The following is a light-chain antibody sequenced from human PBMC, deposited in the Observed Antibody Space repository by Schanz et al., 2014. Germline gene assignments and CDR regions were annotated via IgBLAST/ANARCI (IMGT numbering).Light chain of an antibody. Sequence: QSALTQPRSVSGSPGQSVTISCTGTSSDVGGYDYVSWYQQHPGKAPKLMICDVSKRPSGVPDRFSGSKSGNTASLTISGLQAEDEADYYCCSYTSSRSVVFGGGTKVTVL. CDR2: DVS. V-gene: IGLV2-11*01. J-gene: IGLJ2*01. CDR3: CSYTSSRSVV. CDR1: SSDVGGYDY.